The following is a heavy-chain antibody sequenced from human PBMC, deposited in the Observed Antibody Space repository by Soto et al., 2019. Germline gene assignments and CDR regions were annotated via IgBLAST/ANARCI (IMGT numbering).Heavy chain of an antibody. CDR2: INPDNGNT. D-gene: IGHD2-15*01. CDR1: GYTFTRYT. V-gene: IGHV1-3*01. CDR3: ARGIATGQLDP. J-gene: IGHJ5*02. Sequence: ASVKVSCKASGYTFTRYTMNWVRQAPGQRLEWMGWINPDNGNTKSSQKFQDRVIITRDTSASTAYMDMSSLRSEDTAVYYCARGIATGQLDPWGQGTLVTVSS.